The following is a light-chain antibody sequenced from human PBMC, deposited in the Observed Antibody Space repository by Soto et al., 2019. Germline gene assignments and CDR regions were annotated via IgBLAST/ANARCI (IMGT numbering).Light chain of an antibody. Sequence: DIQLTQSPSFLSASVRDRVIITCRASHGISSYLGWYQQKPGKAPKLLIYASSTLQSGVPSRFSGSGSGTEFTLTISSLQPEDFASYFCQQLNSYPLTFGGGTKVDIK. J-gene: IGKJ4*01. CDR2: ASS. CDR1: HGISSY. V-gene: IGKV1-9*01. CDR3: QQLNSYPLT.